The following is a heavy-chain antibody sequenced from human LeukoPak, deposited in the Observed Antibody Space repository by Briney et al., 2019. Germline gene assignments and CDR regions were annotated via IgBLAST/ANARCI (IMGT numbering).Heavy chain of an antibody. Sequence: GASVKVSCKASGYTFTSYAMHWVRQAPGQRLEWMGRINAGNGNTKYSQRFQGRVTITRDTSASTAYMELSSLRSEDTAAYYCARDPLKGVVIGGGWFDPWGQGTLVTVS. D-gene: IGHD3-3*01. V-gene: IGHV1-3*01. J-gene: IGHJ5*02. CDR1: GYTFTSYA. CDR3: ARDPLKGVVIGGGWFDP. CDR2: INAGNGNT.